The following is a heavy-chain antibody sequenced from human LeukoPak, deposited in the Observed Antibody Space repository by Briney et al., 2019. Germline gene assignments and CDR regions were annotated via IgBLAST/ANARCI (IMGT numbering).Heavy chain of an antibody. J-gene: IGHJ6*03. CDR1: GGSISSYY. V-gene: IGHV4-59*01. D-gene: IGHD3-3*01. CDR2: IYYSGST. Sequence: SETLSLTCTVSGGSISSYYWSWIRQPPGKGLEWIGYIYYSGSTNYNPSLKSRVTISVDTSKNQFSLKLSSVTAADTAVYYCASTIFGVPHIGGSYYYYYYMDVWGKGTTVTVSS. CDR3: ASTIFGVPHIGGSYYYYYYMDV.